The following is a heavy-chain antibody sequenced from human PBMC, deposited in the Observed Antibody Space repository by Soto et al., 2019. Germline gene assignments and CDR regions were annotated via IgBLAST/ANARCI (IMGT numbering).Heavy chain of an antibody. V-gene: IGHV1-58*02. J-gene: IGHJ3*02. Sequence: QMQLVQSGPEVKKPGTSVKVSCKASGFTFSNSAMQWVRQARGQRLEWIGWIVVGSGNTHYAQKFQERVTITRDMSTSTDYMELSSLRSEDTAVYYCAAAPSYYYDSMDAFDIWGQGTMVTVSS. D-gene: IGHD3-22*01. CDR3: AAAPSYYYDSMDAFDI. CDR2: IVVGSGNT. CDR1: GFTFSNSA.